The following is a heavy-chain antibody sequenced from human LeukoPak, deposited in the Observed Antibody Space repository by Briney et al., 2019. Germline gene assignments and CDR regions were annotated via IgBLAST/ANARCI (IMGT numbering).Heavy chain of an antibody. J-gene: IGHJ4*02. Sequence: GASVKVSCKASGYTFTSYDINWWRRATGQGLEGMGGMNPNSGNTGYAQKFQGRVTMTRNTSISTAYMELSSLRSEDTAVYYCARGGYSSGWYKLDFDYWGQGTLVTVSS. CDR3: ARGGYSSGWYKLDFDY. CDR1: GYTFTSYD. V-gene: IGHV1-8*01. CDR2: MNPNSGNT. D-gene: IGHD6-19*01.